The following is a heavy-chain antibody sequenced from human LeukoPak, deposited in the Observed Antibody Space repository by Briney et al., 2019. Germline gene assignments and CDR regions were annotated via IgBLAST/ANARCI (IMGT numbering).Heavy chain of an antibody. Sequence: ASVKVSCKVSGYTLTELSMHWVRQAPGKGLEWMGGFDPEDGETIYAQKFRGRVTMTEDTSTDTAYMELSSLRSEDTAVYYCATRFDYGDYVLFDYWGQGTLVTVSS. J-gene: IGHJ4*02. CDR3: ATRFDYGDYVLFDY. D-gene: IGHD4-17*01. CDR1: GYTLTELS. V-gene: IGHV1-24*01. CDR2: FDPEDGET.